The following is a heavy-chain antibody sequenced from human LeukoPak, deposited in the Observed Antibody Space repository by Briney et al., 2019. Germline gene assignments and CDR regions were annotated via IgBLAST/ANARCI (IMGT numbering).Heavy chain of an antibody. CDR2: ISYDGSNK. CDR3: ARDYGSGLTKGYYLDY. V-gene: IGHV3-30*04. J-gene: IGHJ4*02. D-gene: IGHD3-10*01. CDR1: GFSFSSYA. Sequence: GGPLRLSCAASGFSFSSYAIHWVRQDPGKGLEWVGVISYDGSNKFYGDSVKGRFTISRDNSKNTLYMHMNSLRPEDTAVYYCARDYGSGLTKGYYLDYWGQGTLVTVSS.